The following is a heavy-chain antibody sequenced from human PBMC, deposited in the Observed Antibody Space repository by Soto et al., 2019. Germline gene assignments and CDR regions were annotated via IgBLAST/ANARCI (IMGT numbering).Heavy chain of an antibody. D-gene: IGHD3-3*01. J-gene: IGHJ6*02. CDR1: GFTFSSYA. Sequence: LRLSCAASGFTFSSYAMHWVRQAPGKGLEWVAVISYDGSNKYYADSVKGRFTISRDNSKNTLYLQMNSLRAEDTAVYYCARAEDRTYYDFWSGYYRKSYYYYGMDVWGQGTTVTVSS. V-gene: IGHV3-30-3*01. CDR3: ARAEDRTYYDFWSGYYRKSYYYYGMDV. CDR2: ISYDGSNK.